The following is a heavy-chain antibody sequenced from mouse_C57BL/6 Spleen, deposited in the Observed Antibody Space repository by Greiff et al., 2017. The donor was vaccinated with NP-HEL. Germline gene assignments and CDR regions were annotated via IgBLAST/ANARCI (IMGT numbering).Heavy chain of an antibody. CDR1: GYTFTSYW. D-gene: IGHD2-3*01. Sequence: QVQLQQPGAELVRPGSSVKLSCKASGYTFTSYWMHWVKQRPIQGLEWIGNIDPSDSETHYNQKFKDKATLTVDKSSSTAYMQLSSLTSEDSAVYYCARRGWVLPSYWYFEVWGTGTTRTASS. CDR2: IDPSDSET. CDR3: ARRGWVLPSYWYFEV. V-gene: IGHV1-52*01. J-gene: IGHJ1*03.